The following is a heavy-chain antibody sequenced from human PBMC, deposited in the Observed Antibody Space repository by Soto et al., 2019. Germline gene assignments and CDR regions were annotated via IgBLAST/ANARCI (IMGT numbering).Heavy chain of an antibody. Sequence: GASVKVSCKASGGTFSSYAISWVRPAPGPGLAWLGGIIPIFGTANYAQKFQGRVTLTADESTSTAYMELSSLRAEDTAVYYCARGSPRQWFDPWGQGTLVTVSS. V-gene: IGHV1-69*13. CDR1: GGTFSSYA. CDR2: IIPIFGTA. J-gene: IGHJ5*02. CDR3: ARGSPRQWFDP.